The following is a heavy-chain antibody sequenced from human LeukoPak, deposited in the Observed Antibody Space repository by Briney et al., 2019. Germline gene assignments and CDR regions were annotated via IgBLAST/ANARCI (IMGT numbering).Heavy chain of an antibody. CDR1: GFTFGCYG. CDR3: TRYNNDHFDY. Sequence: GGSLRLSCAGSGFTFGCYGMHLFRQTPGKGLEWVAVIAYDGSRAFYAGSVKGRFTISRDNSKNTMSVQMDDLRAEDTAVYYCTRYNNDHFDYWGQGTLVTVSS. D-gene: IGHD1-14*01. CDR2: IAYDGSRA. J-gene: IGHJ4*02. V-gene: IGHV3-33*01.